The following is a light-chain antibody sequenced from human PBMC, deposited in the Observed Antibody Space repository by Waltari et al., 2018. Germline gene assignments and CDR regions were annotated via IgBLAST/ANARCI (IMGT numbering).Light chain of an antibody. V-gene: IGLV1-44*01. CDR3: ATWDESLRGRV. Sequence: QSVLTQPPSTSATPGQRVTISCSGSSSNIGSNPVSWFQQLTGTAPQLLIHGGNERPSVVSYRFAGYASGTSASLAISGLQSEDEADYYCATWDESLRGRVFGGGTKLTVL. CDR1: SSNIGSNP. CDR2: GGN. J-gene: IGLJ3*02.